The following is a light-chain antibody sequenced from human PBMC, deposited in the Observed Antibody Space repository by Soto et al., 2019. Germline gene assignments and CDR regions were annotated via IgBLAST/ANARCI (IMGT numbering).Light chain of an antibody. CDR1: NIGSKS. V-gene: IGLV3-21*02. CDR2: DDS. CDR3: QVWDSRTTHVI. J-gene: IGLJ2*01. Sequence: SYELTQAPSVSVAPGQTATITCGGNNIGSKSVHWYQQKPGQAPVLVVHDDSDRPSGIPERISGSNSGDTATLTISRVEAGDEADFYCQVWDSRTTHVIFGGGTKLTVL.